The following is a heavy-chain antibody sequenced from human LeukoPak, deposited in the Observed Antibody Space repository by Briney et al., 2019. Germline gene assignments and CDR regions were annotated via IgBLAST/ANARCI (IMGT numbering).Heavy chain of an antibody. CDR2: IKSKVYSATA. Sequence: PGGSLRLSCAASGFSFNDAWMDWVRQVPGKGLEWVGRIKSKVYSATADYADSVKGRFTISRDNSKNTVYLQMNSLRVEDTAVYFCARDPHYFDSSGYYSPYYWGQGTLVTVSS. V-gene: IGHV3-15*01. CDR3: ARDPHYFDSSGYYSPYY. CDR1: GFSFNDAW. D-gene: IGHD3-22*01. J-gene: IGHJ4*02.